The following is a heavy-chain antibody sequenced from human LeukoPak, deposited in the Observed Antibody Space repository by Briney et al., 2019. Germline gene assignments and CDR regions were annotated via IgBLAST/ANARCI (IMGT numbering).Heavy chain of an antibody. V-gene: IGHV3-30*18. CDR3: AKDLYGSGWYNYFDP. CDR2: ISHDGSEK. CDR1: GFTVSTFG. D-gene: IGHD6-19*01. J-gene: IGHJ5*02. Sequence: PGGSLRLSCAASGFTVSTFGMHWVRQAPGKGLEWVTMISHDGSEKYYVDSVKGRFTISRDNSKNTLYLQMSSLRTEDTAMYYCAKDLYGSGWYNYFDPWGQGTLVTVSS.